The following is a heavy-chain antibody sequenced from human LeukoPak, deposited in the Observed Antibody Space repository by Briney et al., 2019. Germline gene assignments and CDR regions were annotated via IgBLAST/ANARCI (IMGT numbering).Heavy chain of an antibody. CDR2: IRYDGSNK. CDR1: GFTFSIYG. D-gene: IGHD3-22*01. V-gene: IGHV3-30*02. CDR3: AKDSNYYDSSGYYGLDY. Sequence: GGSLRLSCAASGFTFSIYGMHWVRQAPGKGLEWVAFIRYDGSNKYYADSVKGRFTISRDNSKNTLYLQMNSLRAEDTAVYYCAKDSNYYDSSGYYGLDYWGQGTLVTVSS. J-gene: IGHJ4*02.